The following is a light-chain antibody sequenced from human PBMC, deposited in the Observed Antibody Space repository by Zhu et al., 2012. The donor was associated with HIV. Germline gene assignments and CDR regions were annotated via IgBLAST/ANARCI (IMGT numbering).Light chain of an antibody. J-gene: IGKJ4*01. CDR2: DAS. CDR3: QQFNSFPLT. Sequence: AIQLTQSPSSLSASLEDRVTITCRASQGISSALAWYQQKTGKGPKLLIYDASSLESGVPIRFSGSGSGTDFTLSISSLQPEDFATYYCQQFNSFPLTFGGGTKVEIK. CDR1: QGISSA. V-gene: IGKV1-13*02.